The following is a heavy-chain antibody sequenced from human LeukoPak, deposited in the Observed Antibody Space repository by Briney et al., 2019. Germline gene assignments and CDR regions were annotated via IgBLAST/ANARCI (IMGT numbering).Heavy chain of an antibody. CDR1: GGSFSGYY. J-gene: IGHJ4*02. CDR2: INHSGST. CDR3: ARGRYSYGY. D-gene: IGHD5-18*01. V-gene: IGHV4-34*01. Sequence: SETLSLTCAVYGGSFSGYYWSWIRQPPGKGLEWVGEINHSGSTNYNPSLKSRVTISVDTSKNQFSLKLSSVTAADTAVYYCARGRYSYGYWGQGTLVTVSS.